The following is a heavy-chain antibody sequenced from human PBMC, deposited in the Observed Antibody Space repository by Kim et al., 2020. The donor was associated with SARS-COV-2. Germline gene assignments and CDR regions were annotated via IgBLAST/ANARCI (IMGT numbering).Heavy chain of an antibody. D-gene: IGHD1-26*01. CDR1: GYTFTSYG. Sequence: ASVKVSCKASGYTFTSYGISWVRQAPGQGLEWMGWISAYNGNTNYAQKLQGRVTMTTDTSTSTAYMELRSLRSDDTAVYYCARVDSYGGGSYYFDYWGQGTLVTVSS. V-gene: IGHV1-18*01. J-gene: IGHJ4*02. CDR3: ARVDSYGGGSYYFDY. CDR2: ISAYNGNT.